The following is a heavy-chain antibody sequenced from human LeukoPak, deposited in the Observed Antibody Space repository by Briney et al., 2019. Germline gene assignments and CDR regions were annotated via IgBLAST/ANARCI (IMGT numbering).Heavy chain of an antibody. J-gene: IGHJ4*02. CDR3: ARGGGSYYYDSSGLH. CDR2: IYTSGST. Sequence: SETLSLTCTVSGGSISSGSYYWSWIRQPAGKGLEWIGRIYTSGSTNYNPSLKSRVTISVDTSKNQFSLKLSSVTAADTAVYYCARGGGSYYYDSSGLHWGQGTLVTVSS. CDR1: GGSISSGSYY. V-gene: IGHV4-61*02. D-gene: IGHD3-22*01.